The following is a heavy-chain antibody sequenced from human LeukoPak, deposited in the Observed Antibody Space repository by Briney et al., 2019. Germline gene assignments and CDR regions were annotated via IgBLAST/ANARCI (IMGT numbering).Heavy chain of an antibody. Sequence: PSETLSLTCTVAGFSVTTDSYCWGWIRQPPGKGLEWIGYDYCGGNTNYDPSLKRRVTISVDTSKNQFSLTLTSVTAADTAVYFCARDHFGSLDSWGQGILVTVSS. D-gene: IGHD3-10*01. CDR2: DYCGGNT. CDR1: GFSVTTDSYC. J-gene: IGHJ4*02. CDR3: ARDHFGSLDS. V-gene: IGHV4-61*01.